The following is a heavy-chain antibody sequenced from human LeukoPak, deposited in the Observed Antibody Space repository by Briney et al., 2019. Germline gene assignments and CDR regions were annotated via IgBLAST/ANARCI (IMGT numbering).Heavy chain of an antibody. CDR3: AKAREGSGSYFDY. CDR2: ISGSGGST. J-gene: IGHJ4*02. D-gene: IGHD3-10*01. Sequence: GGSLRLSCAASGFTFNNYAMSWVRQAPGKGLEWVSAISGSGGSTYYADSVKGRFTISRDNSKNTLYLQMNSLRAEDTAVYYCAKAREGSGSYFDYWGQGTLVTVSS. CDR1: GFTFNNYA. V-gene: IGHV3-23*01.